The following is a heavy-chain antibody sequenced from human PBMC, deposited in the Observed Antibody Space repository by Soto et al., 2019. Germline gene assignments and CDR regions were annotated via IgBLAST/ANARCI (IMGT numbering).Heavy chain of an antibody. V-gene: IGHV1-8*01. D-gene: IGHD6-13*01. CDR2: MNPNSGNT. CDR3: ARNKQQVRWFDS. CDR1: GYTFTTYD. J-gene: IGHJ5*01. Sequence: QVQLVQSGAEVKKPGASVKVSCKASGYTFTTYDINWVRQATGQGLEWMGWMNPNSGNTGYAQKFQGRVTMTRNTSISTAYMELSSLTSDDTAVYYCARNKQQVRWFDSWGQGTLVTVSS.